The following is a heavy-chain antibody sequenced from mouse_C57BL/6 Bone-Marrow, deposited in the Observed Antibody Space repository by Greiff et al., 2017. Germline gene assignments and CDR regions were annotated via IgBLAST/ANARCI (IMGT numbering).Heavy chain of an antibody. J-gene: IGHJ4*01. V-gene: IGHV14-2*01. CDR3: ARLYYGNPYAMDY. D-gene: IGHD2-1*01. Sequence: EVKLLESGAELVKPGASVKLSCTASGFNIKDYYMHWVKQRTEQGLEWIGRIDPEDGETKYAPKFPGKATITADTSSNTAYLQLSSLTSEDTAVYYCARLYYGNPYAMDYWGQGTSVTVSS. CDR1: GFNIKDYY. CDR2: IDPEDGET.